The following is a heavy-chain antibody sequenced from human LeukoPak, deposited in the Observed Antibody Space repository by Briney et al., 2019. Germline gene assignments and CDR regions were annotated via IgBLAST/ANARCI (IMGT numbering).Heavy chain of an antibody. CDR1: GGSFSGYY. V-gene: IGHV4-34*01. J-gene: IGHJ6*03. Sequence: SETLSLTCAVYGGSFSGYYWSWIRQPPGKGLEWIGEINHTGSTNYNPSLKSRVTISVDTSKNQFSLILSSVTAADTAVYYCARGGRFLEWFPFYMDVWGKGTTVTVSS. D-gene: IGHD3-3*01. CDR3: ARGGRFLEWFPFYMDV. CDR2: INHTGST.